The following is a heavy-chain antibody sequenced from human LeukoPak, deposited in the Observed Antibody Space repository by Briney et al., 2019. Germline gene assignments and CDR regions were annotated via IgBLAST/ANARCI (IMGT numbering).Heavy chain of an antibody. D-gene: IGHD3-22*01. Sequence: GGSLRLSCAASGFTFRSYAMSRVRQAPGKGLEWVSAIGGSAGTTYYADSVKGRFSISRDNSKDTLYLQMNSLRAEDTAVYYCAKESHDSSGWDFDYWGQGTLVTVSS. J-gene: IGHJ4*02. CDR1: GFTFRSYA. CDR3: AKESHDSSGWDFDY. V-gene: IGHV3-23*01. CDR2: IGGSAGTT.